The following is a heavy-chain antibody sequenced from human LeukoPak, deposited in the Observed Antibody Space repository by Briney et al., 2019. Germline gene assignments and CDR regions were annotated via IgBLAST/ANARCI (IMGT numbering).Heavy chain of an antibody. V-gene: IGHV3-30*03. CDR1: GFTFRTYS. J-gene: IGHJ4*02. CDR3: AREFGHNRWYFDY. D-gene: IGHD5-24*01. Sequence: GGSLRLSCAASGFTFRTYSIHWVRQAPGKGLGWVTVVSADGRTQHYSDSVKGRFTVSRDNSLNTLHLQMNSLKTEDTAVYYCAREFGHNRWYFDYWGQGALVTVSS. CDR2: VSADGRTQ.